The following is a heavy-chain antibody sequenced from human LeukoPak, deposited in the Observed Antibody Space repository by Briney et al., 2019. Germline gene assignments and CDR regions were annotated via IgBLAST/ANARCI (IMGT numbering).Heavy chain of an antibody. CDR1: GYTFTAYY. CDR3: ARVKGRYCTTDSCFYFDP. CDR2: IDPNSGAT. D-gene: IGHD2-2*01. Sequence: ASVKVSCRASGYTFTAYYMHRVRQAPGQGPEWVGWIDPNSGATDYAQKFQGRVTMTRDTSISTVYMELSSLMSDDTAVYFCARVKGRYCTTDSCFYFDPWGQGTPVIVSS. J-gene: IGHJ5*02. V-gene: IGHV1-2*02.